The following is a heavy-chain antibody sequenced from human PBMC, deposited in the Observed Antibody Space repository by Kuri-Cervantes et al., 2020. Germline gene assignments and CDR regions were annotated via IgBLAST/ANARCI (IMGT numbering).Heavy chain of an antibody. Sequence: GGSLRLSCAASGFTFSSYAMHWVRQAPGKGLEWVAVISYDGSNKYYADSVKGRFTISRDNSKNTLYLQMNSLRAEDTAVYYCAKRDQGGSLLDYWGQGTLVTVSS. D-gene: IGHD1-26*01. CDR3: AKRDQGGSLLDY. CDR1: GFTFSSYA. V-gene: IGHV3-30-3*02. J-gene: IGHJ4*02. CDR2: ISYDGSNK.